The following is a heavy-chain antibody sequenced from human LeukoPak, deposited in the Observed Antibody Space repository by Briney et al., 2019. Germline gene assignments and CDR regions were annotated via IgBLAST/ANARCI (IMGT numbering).Heavy chain of an antibody. CDR1: GFTFNSYA. V-gene: IGHV3-23*01. CDR3: ANGNRCTSPNCLGYYYFYMDV. Sequence: PGGSLRLSCAASGFTFNSYAMNWVRQAPGQGLEWVSGISGSGGTTYYADSVKGRFTISRDNSKNTLYLQVNSLRAEDTAVYYCANGNRCTSPNCLGYYYFYMDVWGKGTTVTVSS. J-gene: IGHJ6*03. CDR2: ISGSGGTT. D-gene: IGHD2-8*01.